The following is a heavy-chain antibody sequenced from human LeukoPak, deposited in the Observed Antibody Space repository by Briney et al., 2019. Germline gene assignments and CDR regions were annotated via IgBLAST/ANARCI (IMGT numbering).Heavy chain of an antibody. Sequence: ASETLSLTXTVSGGSISSGSYYWSWIRQPAGKGLEWIGRIYTSGSTNYNPSLKSRVTISVDTSKNQFSLKLSSVTAADTAVYYCARVGGYYDSSGYYYYDYYYYYVDVWGKGTTVTVSS. J-gene: IGHJ6*03. CDR2: IYTSGST. CDR1: GGSISSGSYY. CDR3: ARVGGYYDSSGYYYYDYYYYYVDV. D-gene: IGHD3-22*01. V-gene: IGHV4-61*02.